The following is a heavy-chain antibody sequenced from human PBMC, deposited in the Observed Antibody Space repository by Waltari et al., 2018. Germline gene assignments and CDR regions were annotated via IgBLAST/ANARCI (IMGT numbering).Heavy chain of an antibody. CDR1: GFALSTYA. Sequence: EVQLLESGGGLVQPGGSLRLSCAASGFALSTYAMTWVRQAPGKGLEWVSLIYGGGSPTHYADSVKGRFTISRDDSKNTLFLEMNSLRVEDTAVYYCAKDLRDYSNDYWGQGTLVTVSS. CDR3: AKDLRDYSNDY. CDR2: IYGGGSPT. V-gene: IGHV3-23*03. J-gene: IGHJ4*02. D-gene: IGHD4-4*01.